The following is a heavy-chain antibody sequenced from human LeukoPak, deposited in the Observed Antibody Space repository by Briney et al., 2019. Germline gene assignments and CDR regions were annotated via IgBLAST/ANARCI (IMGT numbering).Heavy chain of an antibody. Sequence: ASVTVSCKVSGYSLTELSIHWVRQAPGKGLEWMGGSDLEDSETVYAQKFQDRVTLTDDTSTDTAYLELSSLRSEDTAVYYCATGSSSAMRGLDVWGQGTTATVSS. CDR3: ATGSSSAMRGLDV. D-gene: IGHD2-2*01. J-gene: IGHJ6*02. CDR2: SDLEDSET. V-gene: IGHV1-24*01. CDR1: GYSLTELS.